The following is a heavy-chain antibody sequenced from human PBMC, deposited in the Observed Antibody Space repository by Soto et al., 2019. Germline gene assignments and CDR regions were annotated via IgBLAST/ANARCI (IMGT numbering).Heavy chain of an antibody. CDR2: ISGSGGSA. CDR3: AKDPGQSQWLKTPGYYFDY. V-gene: IGHV3-23*01. Sequence: PGGSLRLSCAASGFTFSSYALSWVRQAPGKGLEWVSAISGSGGSAYYADSVKGRFTISRDNSKNTLYLQMNSLRAEDTAVYYCAKDPGQSQWLKTPGYYFDYWGQGTLVTVSS. D-gene: IGHD5-12*01. CDR1: GFTFSSYA. J-gene: IGHJ4*02.